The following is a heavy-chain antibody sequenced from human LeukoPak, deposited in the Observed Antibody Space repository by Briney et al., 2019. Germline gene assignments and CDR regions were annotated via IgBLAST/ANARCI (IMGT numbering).Heavy chain of an antibody. CDR1: GYTFTSYY. D-gene: IGHD3-22*01. CDR2: INPSGGST. CDR3: ARAGPNNYYDSSGYALAFDI. J-gene: IGHJ3*02. Sequence: SVKVSCKASGYTFTSYYMHWVRQAPGQGLEWMGIINPSGGSTSYAQKFQGRVTMTRDTSTSTVYMELSSLRSEDTAVYYCARAGPNNYYDSSGYALAFDIWGQGTMVTVSS. V-gene: IGHV1-46*01.